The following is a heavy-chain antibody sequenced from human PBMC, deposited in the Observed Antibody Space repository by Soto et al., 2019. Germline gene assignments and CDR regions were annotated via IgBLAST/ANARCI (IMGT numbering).Heavy chain of an antibody. D-gene: IGHD2-8*01. V-gene: IGHV1-69*09. CDR1: GGTFSSSG. Sequence: QVQLVQSGTEVKKPGSSVKVSCKASGGTFSSSGFSWVRQAPGQGLEWMGMIVPSLDTTKYAQKFQARVTITADQFTSTAYMELRRLRSEDTAVYYCARWPPPQGTDDPYAVDVWGQGTRVIVSS. CDR3: ARWPPPQGTDDPYAVDV. CDR2: IVPSLDTT. J-gene: IGHJ6*02.